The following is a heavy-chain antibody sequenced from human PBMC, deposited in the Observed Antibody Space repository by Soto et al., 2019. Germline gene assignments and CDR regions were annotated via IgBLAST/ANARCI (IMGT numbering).Heavy chain of an antibody. CDR3: ARDRDGYNYRRPYYYYYGMDV. V-gene: IGHV1-2*02. J-gene: IGHJ6*02. CDR2: INPNSGGT. Sequence: ASVKVSCKASGYTFTGYYMHWVRQAPGQGLEWMGWINPNSGGTNYAQKFQGRVTMTRDTSISTAYMELSRLRSDDTAMYYCARDRDGYNYRRPYYYYYGMDVWGQGTTVTVSS. D-gene: IGHD5-12*01. CDR1: GYTFTGYY.